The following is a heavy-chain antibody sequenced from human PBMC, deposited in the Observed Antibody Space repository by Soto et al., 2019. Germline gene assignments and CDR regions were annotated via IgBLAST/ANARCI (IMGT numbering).Heavy chain of an antibody. CDR1: GFIFTGAW. Sequence: EVQLVESGGGLVNPGGSLRLSCAASGFIFTGAWMGWVRQAPGKGLEWVGRVKSKTDGGTTDYAAPVKGRFTISRDDSKNTLYLQMNSLKSGDAALYYCATEGAVVRLFDFWGQGTLVTVSS. J-gene: IGHJ4*02. D-gene: IGHD6-19*01. V-gene: IGHV3-15*01. CDR2: VKSKTDGGTT. CDR3: ATEGAVVRLFDF.